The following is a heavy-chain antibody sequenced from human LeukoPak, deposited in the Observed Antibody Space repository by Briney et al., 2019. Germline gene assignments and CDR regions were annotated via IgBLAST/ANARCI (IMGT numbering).Heavy chain of an antibody. D-gene: IGHD3-22*01. CDR1: GFTFSSYD. CDR2: ISSSSSYI. Sequence: GGSLRLSCEASGFTFSSYDMHWVRQAPGKGLEWVSSISSSSSYIYYADSVKGRFTISRDNAKNSLYLQMNSLRAEDTAVYYCARGTYYYDSSGYYPPAYWGQGTLVTVSS. V-gene: IGHV3-21*01. J-gene: IGHJ4*02. CDR3: ARGTYYYDSSGYYPPAY.